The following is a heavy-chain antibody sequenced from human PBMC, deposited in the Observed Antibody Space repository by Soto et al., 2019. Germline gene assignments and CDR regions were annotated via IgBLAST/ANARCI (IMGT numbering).Heavy chain of an antibody. V-gene: IGHV3-30-3*01. CDR2: ISYDGSNK. Sequence: QVQLVESGGGVVQPGRSLRLSCAASGFSFSRYAMHWVRQAPGKGLAWVAVISYDGSNKDYADSVKGRFTISRDNSKNTLYVQMNSLRGEDTAVYYCARPPDHDFGGVAHGMDVWGQGTTVTVSS. D-gene: IGHD3-3*01. J-gene: IGHJ6*02. CDR1: GFSFSRYA. CDR3: ARPPDHDFGGVAHGMDV.